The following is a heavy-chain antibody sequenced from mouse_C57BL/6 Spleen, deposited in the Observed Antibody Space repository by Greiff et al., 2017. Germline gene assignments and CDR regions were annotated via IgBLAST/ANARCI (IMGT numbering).Heavy chain of an antibody. V-gene: IGHV1-15*01. D-gene: IGHD1-1*01. CDR3: TRGFYYGSFDY. CDR1: GYTFTDYE. Sequence: QVQLQQSGAELVRPGASVTLSCKASGYTFTDYEMHWVKQTPVHGLEWIGAIDPETGVTAYNQKFKGKAILTADKSSSTAYMELRSLTSEDSAVYYCTRGFYYGSFDYWGQGTTLTVSS. CDR2: IDPETGVT. J-gene: IGHJ2*01.